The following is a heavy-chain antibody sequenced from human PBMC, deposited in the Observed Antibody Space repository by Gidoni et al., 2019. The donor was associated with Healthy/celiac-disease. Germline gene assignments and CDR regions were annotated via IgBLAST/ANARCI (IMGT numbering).Heavy chain of an antibody. CDR2: INPSGGST. Sequence: QVQLVQSGAEVKKPGASVKVSCTASGYTFTSYYMHWVRQAPGQGLEWMGIINPSGGSTSYAQKFQGRVTMTRDTSTSTVYMELSSLRSEDTAVYYCARERDEQWPSLAGVYYYYGMDVWGQGTTVTVSS. J-gene: IGHJ6*02. V-gene: IGHV1-46*01. CDR3: ARERDEQWPSLAGVYYYYGMDV. D-gene: IGHD6-19*01. CDR1: GYTFTSYY.